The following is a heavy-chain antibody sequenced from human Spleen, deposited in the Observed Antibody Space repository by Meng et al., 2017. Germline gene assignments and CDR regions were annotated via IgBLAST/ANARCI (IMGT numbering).Heavy chain of an antibody. Sequence: ASAPGLVRPSAPLPLPGTVSGATISISNYYGGLIRQPPGKGLEWIGIVYFSGTASYNPSLESRVTISIDTSKNQFSLKLSSVTAADTAVYYCARVVRGVIITDNWFDPWGQGTLVTVSS. V-gene: IGHV4-39*07. J-gene: IGHJ5*02. CDR3: ARVVRGVIITDNWFDP. CDR2: VYFSGTA. D-gene: IGHD3-10*01. CDR1: GATISISNYY.